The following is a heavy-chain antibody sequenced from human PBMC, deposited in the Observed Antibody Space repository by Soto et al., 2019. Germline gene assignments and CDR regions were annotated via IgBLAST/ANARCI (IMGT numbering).Heavy chain of an antibody. V-gene: IGHV3-11*01. CDR1: GFTFSDYY. Sequence: QVQRVESGGGLVKPGGSLRLSCAASGFTFSDYYRRWIRQAPGKGLEWVSYISSSGSTIYYADSVKGRFTISRDNAKNALYLQMNSLRAEDTAVYYCARDGGGHSGYDDYYYYYMDVWGKGTTVTVSS. CDR3: ARDGGGHSGYDDYYYYYMDV. D-gene: IGHD5-12*01. CDR2: ISSSGSTI. J-gene: IGHJ6*03.